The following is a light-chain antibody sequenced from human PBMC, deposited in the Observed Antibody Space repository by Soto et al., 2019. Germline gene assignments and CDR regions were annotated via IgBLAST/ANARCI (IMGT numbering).Light chain of an antibody. Sequence: EIVMTQSPATLSVSPGERATLSCRASQSVSSNLAWYQQKPGQAPRLLIYGASTRATGIPARFSGSGSGTEFNLTLSSLQSEDFAVYYCQQYNNWPPLTSGGGTQVEIK. CDR2: GAS. CDR1: QSVSSN. J-gene: IGKJ4*01. V-gene: IGKV3-15*01. CDR3: QQYNNWPPLT.